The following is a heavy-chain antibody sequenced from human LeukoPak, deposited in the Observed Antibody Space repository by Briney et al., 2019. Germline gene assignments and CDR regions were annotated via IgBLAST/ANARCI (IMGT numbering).Heavy chain of an antibody. D-gene: IGHD2-21*02. CDR3: ASAVGYCGGDCCSDY. CDR2: ISSSGTTI. J-gene: IGHJ4*02. Sequence: GGSLRLSCAASGFVFSSYEMNWVRQAPGKGLEWISYISSSGTTIHYADSVKGRFTISRDNAKNALYLQMNSLRGDDTAIYYCASAVGYCGGDCCSDYWGQGTLVTVSS. V-gene: IGHV3-48*03. CDR1: GFVFSSYE.